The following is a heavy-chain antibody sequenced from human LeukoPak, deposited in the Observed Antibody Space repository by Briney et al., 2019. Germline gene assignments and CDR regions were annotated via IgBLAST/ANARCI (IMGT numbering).Heavy chain of an antibody. J-gene: IGHJ3*02. Sequence: SETLSLTCAVSGGSISSGGYSWSWIRQPPGKGLEWIGYIYYSGSTYYNPSLKSRVTISVDTSKNQFSLKLSSVTAADTAVYYCARAMAAAGTYDAFDIWGQGTMVTVSS. CDR3: ARAMAAAGTYDAFDI. D-gene: IGHD6-13*01. CDR1: GGSISSGGYS. CDR2: IYYSGST. V-gene: IGHV4-30-4*07.